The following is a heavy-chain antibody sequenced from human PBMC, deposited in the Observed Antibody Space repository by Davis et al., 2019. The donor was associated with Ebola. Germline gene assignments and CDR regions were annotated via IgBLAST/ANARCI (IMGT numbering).Heavy chain of an antibody. Sequence: SETLSLTCTVSGGSISSGGYYWSWIRQHPGKGLEWIGYIYYSGSTYYNPSLKSRVTISVDTSKNQFSLKLSSVTAADTAVYYCARLTPIGIAAAGTVDPWGQGTLVTVSS. J-gene: IGHJ5*02. CDR2: IYYSGST. V-gene: IGHV4-31*03. D-gene: IGHD6-13*01. CDR1: GGSISSGGYY. CDR3: ARLTPIGIAAAGTVDP.